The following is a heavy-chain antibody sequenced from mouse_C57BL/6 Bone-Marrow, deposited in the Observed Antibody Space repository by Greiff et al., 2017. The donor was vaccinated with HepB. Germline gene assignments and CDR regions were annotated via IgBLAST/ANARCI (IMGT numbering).Heavy chain of an antibody. CDR2: IDPENGDT. CDR3: TTRSSGYVGYYAMDY. J-gene: IGHJ4*01. CDR1: GFNIKDDY. D-gene: IGHD3-2*02. V-gene: IGHV14-4*01. Sequence: EVKLQQSGAELVRPGASVKLSCTASGFNIKDDYMHWVKQRPEQGLEWIGWIDPENGDTEYASKFQGKATITADTSSNTAYLQLSSLTSEDTAVYYCTTRSSGYVGYYAMDYGGQGTSVTVSS.